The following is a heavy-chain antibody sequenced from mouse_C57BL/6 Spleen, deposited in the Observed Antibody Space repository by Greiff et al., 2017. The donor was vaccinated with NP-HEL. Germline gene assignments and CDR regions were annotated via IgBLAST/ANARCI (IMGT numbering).Heavy chain of an antibody. CDR2: IRSKSSNYAT. Sequence: EVQLVESGGGLVQPKGSLKLSCAASGFTFNTYAMHWVRQAPGKGLEWVARIRSKSSNYATYYADSVKDRFTISRDDSQSMLYLQMNNLKTEDTAMYYCVRGEGIYYGNYVRAMDYWGQGTSVTVSS. V-gene: IGHV10-3*01. D-gene: IGHD2-1*01. J-gene: IGHJ4*01. CDR1: GFTFNTYA. CDR3: VRGEGIYYGNYVRAMDY.